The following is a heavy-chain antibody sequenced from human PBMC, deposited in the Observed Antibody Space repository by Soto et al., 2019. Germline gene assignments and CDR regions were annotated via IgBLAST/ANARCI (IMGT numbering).Heavy chain of an antibody. Sequence: AVGSLRLSCAASGFTFSSYAMSWVRQAPGKGLEWVAAISGSGGSTYYADSVKGRFTISRDNSKTTLYLQMNSLRAEDTAVYYCAKGYYDILTGYYIRYYYYYMDVWGKGTTVTVSS. CDR1: GFTFSSYA. CDR3: AKGYYDILTGYYIRYYYYYMDV. CDR2: ISGSGGST. J-gene: IGHJ6*03. V-gene: IGHV3-23*01. D-gene: IGHD3-9*01.